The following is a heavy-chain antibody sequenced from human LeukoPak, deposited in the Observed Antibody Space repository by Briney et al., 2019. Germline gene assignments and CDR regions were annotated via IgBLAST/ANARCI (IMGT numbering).Heavy chain of an antibody. J-gene: IGHJ4*02. CDR3: ARPLSPYYDSSGYYSLDY. Sequence: GASVKVSCTASGYTFTGYYMHWVRQAPGQGLEWMGWINPNSGGTNYAQKFQGRVTMTRDMSISTAYMELSRLRSDDTAVYYCARPLSPYYDSSGYYSLDYWGQGTLVTVSS. D-gene: IGHD3-22*01. V-gene: IGHV1-2*02. CDR2: INPNSGGT. CDR1: GYTFTGYY.